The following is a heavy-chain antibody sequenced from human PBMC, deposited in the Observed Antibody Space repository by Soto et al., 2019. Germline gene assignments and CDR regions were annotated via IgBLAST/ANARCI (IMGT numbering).Heavy chain of an antibody. Sequence: GSLRLSCXASGFTFSSYWMSWVRQAPGKGLEWVANIKQDGSEKYYVDSVKGRFTISRDNAKNSLYLQMNSLRAEDTAVYYCAREQQPLDYWGQGTLVTVSS. CDR3: AREQQPLDY. CDR1: GFTFSSYW. D-gene: IGHD6-13*01. V-gene: IGHV3-7*03. J-gene: IGHJ4*02. CDR2: IKQDGSEK.